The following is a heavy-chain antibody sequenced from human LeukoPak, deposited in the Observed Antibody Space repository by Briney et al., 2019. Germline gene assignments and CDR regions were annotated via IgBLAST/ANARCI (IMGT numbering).Heavy chain of an antibody. CDR3: ARSRGFSYGFNFDY. D-gene: IGHD5-18*01. Sequence: SETLSLTCTVSGGSINSGSFYWSWIRQPAGKGLEWIGRIYSGGHTNYNPSLKSRVTVSADTSKNQFSLNLSSVTAAGTAVYYCARSRGFSYGFNFDYWGQGTLVTVSS. CDR2: IYSGGHT. J-gene: IGHJ4*02. CDR1: GGSINSGSFY. V-gene: IGHV4-61*02.